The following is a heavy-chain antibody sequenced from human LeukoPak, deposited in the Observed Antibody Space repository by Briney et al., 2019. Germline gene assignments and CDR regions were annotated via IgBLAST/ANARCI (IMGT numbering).Heavy chain of an antibody. J-gene: IGHJ4*02. D-gene: IGHD3-10*01. V-gene: IGHV4-30-4*01. CDR3: AREDATMVRGGFDY. CDR1: GGSISSGDYY. Sequence: SETLSLTCTVSGGSISSGDYYWSWIRQPPGKGLEWIGYIYYSGSTYYNPSLKSRVTISVDTSKNQFSLKLSSVTAADTAVYYCAREDATMVRGGFDYWGQGNLVTVSS. CDR2: IYYSGST.